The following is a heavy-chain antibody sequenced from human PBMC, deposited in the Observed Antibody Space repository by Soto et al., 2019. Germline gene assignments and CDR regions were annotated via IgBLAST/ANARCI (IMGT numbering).Heavy chain of an antibody. D-gene: IGHD6-6*01. CDR2: IYHSGST. Sequence: SETLSLTCAVSGGSISSSNWWSWVRQPPGKGLEWIGEIYHSGSTNYNPSLKSRVTISVDKSKNQFSLKLSSVTAADTAVYYCAREKAAPAGSSSVLDGMDVWGQGTTVTVSS. CDR1: GGSISSSNW. J-gene: IGHJ6*02. V-gene: IGHV4-4*02. CDR3: AREKAAPAGSSSVLDGMDV.